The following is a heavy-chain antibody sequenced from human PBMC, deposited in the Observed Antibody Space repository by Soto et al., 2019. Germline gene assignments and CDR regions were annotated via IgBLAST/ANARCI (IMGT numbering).Heavy chain of an antibody. J-gene: IGHJ4*02. CDR3: AKAPAVRDILTGYPKPWKSYYFDY. V-gene: IGHV3-23*01. CDR1: GFTFSSYA. Sequence: GGSLRLSCAASGFTFSSYAMSWVRQAPGKGLEWVSAISGSGGSTYYADSVKGRFTISRDNSKNTLYLQMNSLRAEDTAVYYCAKAPAVRDILTGYPKPWKSYYFDYWGQGTLVTVSS. CDR2: ISGSGGST. D-gene: IGHD3-9*01.